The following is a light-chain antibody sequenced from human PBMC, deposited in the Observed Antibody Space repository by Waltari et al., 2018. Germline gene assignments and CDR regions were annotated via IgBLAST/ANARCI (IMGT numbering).Light chain of an antibody. CDR2: VNSDGSH. Sequence: QLVLTQSPSASASLGASVKLTCTLSSGHSSNVIAWLQQQPEKGPRYLMKVNSDGSHSKGDKIPDRFSGSSSGAGHFRTISSLQSEDEADYYCQTGGHGTWVFGGGTKLTVL. V-gene: IGLV4-69*01. CDR3: QTGGHGTWV. CDR1: SGHSSNV. J-gene: IGLJ3*02.